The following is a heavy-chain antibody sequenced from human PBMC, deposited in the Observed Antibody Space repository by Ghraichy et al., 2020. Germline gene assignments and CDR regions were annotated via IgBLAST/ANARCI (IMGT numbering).Heavy chain of an antibody. Sequence: GGSLRLSCEVSGFTFNDYDMSWVRQVSGTGLAWVAGINLNGGSEDYRESVKGRFSISRYNAKKRLYLEMKSLRVEDTAMYHCARSGYTIGWSVDYFVYWGQGALVTVSS. V-gene: IGHV3-20*01. J-gene: IGHJ4*02. CDR3: ARSGYTIGWSVDYFVY. CDR1: GFTFNDYD. CDR2: INLNGGSE. D-gene: IGHD6-19*01.